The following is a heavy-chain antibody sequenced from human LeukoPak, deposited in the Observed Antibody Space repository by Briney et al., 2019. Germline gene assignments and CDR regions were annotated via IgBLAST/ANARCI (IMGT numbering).Heavy chain of an antibody. D-gene: IGHD6-13*01. V-gene: IGHV4-59*01. Sequence: SETLSLTCTVSGGSISSYYWSWIRQPPGKGLEWIGYIYYSGSTNYNPSLKSRVTISVDTSKNQFSLKLSSVTAADTAVYYCARMHSGSWYGYYYYYMDVWGKGTTVTVSS. CDR3: ARMHSGSWYGYYYYYMDV. CDR2: IYYSGST. J-gene: IGHJ6*03. CDR1: GGSISSYY.